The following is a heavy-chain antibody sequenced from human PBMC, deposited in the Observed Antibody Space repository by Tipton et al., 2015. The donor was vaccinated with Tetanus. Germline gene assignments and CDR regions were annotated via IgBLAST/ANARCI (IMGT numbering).Heavy chain of an antibody. CDR1: GGSITSDNHY. CDR2: IYHSGST. Sequence: LRLSCAVSGGSITSDNHYWSWIRQPPGKGLEWIGYIYHSGSTYYNASLKSRLDISLDTSKNRFSLKLTSVTAADTAVYYCARGGVRGVIMAHFFDYWGQGALVTVSS. D-gene: IGHD3-10*01. J-gene: IGHJ4*02. V-gene: IGHV4-31*02. CDR3: ARGGVRGVIMAHFFDY.